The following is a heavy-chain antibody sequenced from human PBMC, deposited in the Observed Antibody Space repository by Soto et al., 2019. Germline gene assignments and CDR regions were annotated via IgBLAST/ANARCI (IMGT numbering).Heavy chain of an antibody. J-gene: IGHJ4*02. V-gene: IGHV1-18*01. Sequence: ASVKVSCKASGYTFTSYGISWVRQAPGQGLEWMGWISAYNGNTNYAQKLQGRVTMTTDTSTSTAYMELRSLRSDDTAVYYCARNSPQDYGDYAVDYWGQGTLVTVSS. CDR2: ISAYNGNT. D-gene: IGHD4-17*01. CDR3: ARNSPQDYGDYAVDY. CDR1: GYTFTSYG.